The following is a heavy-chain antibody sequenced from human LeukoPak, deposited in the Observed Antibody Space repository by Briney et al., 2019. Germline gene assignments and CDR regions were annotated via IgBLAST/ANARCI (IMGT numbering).Heavy chain of an antibody. Sequence: GGSLRLSCAASGFTFSSYGMHWVRQAPGKGLEWAAVIWYDGSNKYYADSVKGRFTISRDNSKNTLYLQMNSLRAEDTAVYYCAKDLSYNYGATKDYWGQGTLVTVSS. D-gene: IGHD1-1*01. CDR3: AKDLSYNYGATKDY. V-gene: IGHV3-33*06. CDR2: IWYDGSNK. J-gene: IGHJ4*02. CDR1: GFTFSSYG.